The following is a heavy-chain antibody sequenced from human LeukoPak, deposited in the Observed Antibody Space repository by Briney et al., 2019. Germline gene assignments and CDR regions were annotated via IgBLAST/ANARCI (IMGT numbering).Heavy chain of an antibody. D-gene: IGHD3/OR15-3a*01. Sequence: GASVKVSCKASGYTFTGYYMHWLRQAPGQGLEWMGCINPNSGGTNYAQKFQGKVTMTRDTSISTAYMELSRLRSDDTAVYYCARDGLRRRVAYNWFDPWGQGTLVTVSS. CDR3: ARDGLRRRVAYNWFDP. J-gene: IGHJ5*02. CDR2: INPNSGGT. V-gene: IGHV1-2*02. CDR1: GYTFTGYY.